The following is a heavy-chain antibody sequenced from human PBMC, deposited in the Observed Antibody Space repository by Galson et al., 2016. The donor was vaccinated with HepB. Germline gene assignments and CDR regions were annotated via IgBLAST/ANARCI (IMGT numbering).Heavy chain of an antibody. CDR2: IDWDDDK. Sequence: PALVKPTQTLTLTCTFSGFSLSTSGMCVSWVLQPPGKALEWLGRIDWDDDKYYNTSLKTRLSISKDTSKNQVVLPMTNLDPVDTATYYCARNWMGRGATHHYYYGMDGWGQGTTVTVSS. CDR1: GFSLSTSGMC. J-gene: IGHJ6*02. D-gene: IGHD1-26*01. CDR3: ARNWMGRGATHHYYYGMDG. V-gene: IGHV2-70*11.